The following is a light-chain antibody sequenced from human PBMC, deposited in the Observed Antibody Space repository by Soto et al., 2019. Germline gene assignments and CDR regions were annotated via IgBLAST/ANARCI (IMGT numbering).Light chain of an antibody. CDR1: QSASSSF. Sequence: EIVLTQSQATLSSFPFDRLTLSCRSSQSASSSFFAWYQQKPGQAPRLLIYGADARATGIPDRFSGSLSGTDFTLTISRLEPEDFAVYFCQQYGSTLWTFGQGTKVDTK. CDR2: GAD. V-gene: IGKV3-20*01. CDR3: QQYGSTLWT. J-gene: IGKJ1*01.